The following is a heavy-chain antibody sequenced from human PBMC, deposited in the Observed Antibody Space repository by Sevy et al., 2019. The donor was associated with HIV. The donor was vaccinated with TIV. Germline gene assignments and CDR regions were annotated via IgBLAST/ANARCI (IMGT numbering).Heavy chain of an antibody. D-gene: IGHD1-26*01. J-gene: IGHJ4*02. CDR2: IKSKIEGATR. CDR1: GFTFSNAW. Sequence: GGSLRLSCAASGFTFSNAWMSWVRQAPGKGLEWVGRIKSKIEGATRHFAAPVKGRLLISSDDSSNTVYLQMNSLKTEDTAVYYCTAGVGASDFDYWGQGTLVTVSS. CDR3: TAGVGASDFDY. V-gene: IGHV3-15*01.